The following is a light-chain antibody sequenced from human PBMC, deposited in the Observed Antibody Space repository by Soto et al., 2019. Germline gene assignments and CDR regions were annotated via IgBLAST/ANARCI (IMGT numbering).Light chain of an antibody. CDR2: DVS. CDR1: HSVSSY. J-gene: IGKJ2*01. Sequence: EIVLTQSQATLSLSTGDRATLSCRASHSVSSYLAWYQQRPGQAPRLLIYDVSNRATGIPARFSGSGSGTDFNLTISGLEPEDFAVYYCQQRNSRYTFGPGTKLEIK. CDR3: QQRNSRYT. V-gene: IGKV3-11*01.